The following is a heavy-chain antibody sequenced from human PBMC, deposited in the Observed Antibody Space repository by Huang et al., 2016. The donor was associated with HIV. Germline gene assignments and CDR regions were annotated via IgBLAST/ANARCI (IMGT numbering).Heavy chain of an antibody. CDR3: ARDPKYHRIGYYRQRRGIDV. D-gene: IGHD3-22*01. V-gene: IGHV1-18*01. CDR2: ISDFNGDT. J-gene: IGHJ3*01. CDR1: GYSFTDYG. Sequence: QAQLMQSGPEVKKPGASVKVSCKTSGYSFTDYGITWVRQAPGQGPEWVGWISDFNGDTEIAKRLQGRVTLTTDTSTSMAYMELRSLRFDDTAVYFCARDPKYHRIGYYRQRRGIDVWGQGTMVSVSS.